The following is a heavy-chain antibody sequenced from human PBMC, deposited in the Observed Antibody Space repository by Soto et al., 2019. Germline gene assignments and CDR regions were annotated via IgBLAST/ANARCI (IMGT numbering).Heavy chain of an antibody. J-gene: IGHJ4*01. V-gene: IGHV5-51*01. CDR3: ARGGVATRTFDY. CDR2: IYPSDSDT. Sequence: PGESLKISCKGSGYNFAGYWIAWVRQMPGKGLELMGIIYPSDSDTRYRPSFQGQVTIAADKSISSAYLQWSSLRASDTAMYYCARGGVATRTFDYWGQGTAVPVSS. CDR1: GYNFAGYW. D-gene: IGHD3-3*01.